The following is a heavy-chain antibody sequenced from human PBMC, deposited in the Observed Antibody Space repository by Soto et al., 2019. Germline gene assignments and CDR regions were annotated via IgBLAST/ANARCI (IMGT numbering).Heavy chain of an antibody. J-gene: IGHJ6*02. CDR1: GYTFTTYY. CDR2: INPSGGTT. Sequence: ASVTVSCQASGYTFTTYYMHWVRQAPGQGLEWMGIINPSGGTTGFAQKFQGRVTMTRDTSTSTVYMELSSLRSEDTAVYYCARDVLGGYYGMDVWGQGTTVTVSS. D-gene: IGHD3-16*01. CDR3: ARDVLGGYYGMDV. V-gene: IGHV1-46*01.